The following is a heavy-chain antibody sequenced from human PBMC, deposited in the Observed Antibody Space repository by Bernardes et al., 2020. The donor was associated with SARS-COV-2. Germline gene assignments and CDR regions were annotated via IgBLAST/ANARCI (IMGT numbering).Heavy chain of an antibody. CDR1: GFPFSDYE. D-gene: IGHD1-26*01. J-gene: IGHJ4*02. CDR3: ARAYYDLRMIDY. Sequence: SLRLSSAASGFPFSDYEMNWVRQPPGKGLEWLSYITVGGTIYYADSVWGRFTISRDNAQNSLYLQMNNLRADDTAFYYCARAYYDLRMIDYWGQGALVTVSS. CDR2: ITVGGTI. V-gene: IGHV3-48*03.